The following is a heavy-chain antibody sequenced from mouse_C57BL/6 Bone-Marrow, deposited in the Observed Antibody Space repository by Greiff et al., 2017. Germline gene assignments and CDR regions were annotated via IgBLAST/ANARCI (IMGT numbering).Heavy chain of an antibody. CDR2: IDPETGGT. J-gene: IGHJ1*03. CDR1: GYTFTDYE. D-gene: IGHD1-1*01. Sequence: QVQLQQSGAELVRPGASVTLSCKASGYTFTDYEMHWVKQTPVHGLEWIGAIDPETGGTAYNQKFKGKAILTADKSSSTAYMELRSLTSEDSAVYYCTRDTTVVCWYFDVGGTGTTVTVSS. CDR3: TRDTTVVCWYFDV. V-gene: IGHV1-15*01.